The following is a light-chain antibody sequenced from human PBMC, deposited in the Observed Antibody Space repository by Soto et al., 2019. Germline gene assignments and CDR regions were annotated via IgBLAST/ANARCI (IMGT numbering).Light chain of an antibody. CDR2: DAS. CDR1: QSVSSY. Sequence: EIVLTQSPATLSLSPGERATLSCRASQSVSSYLAWYQQKPGQAPRLLIYDASNRATGIPARFSGSGSGTDFTLTISSLEPEDFAVYYCQQRSHWPALTFVGGTKVEIK. CDR3: QQRSHWPALT. J-gene: IGKJ4*01. V-gene: IGKV3-11*01.